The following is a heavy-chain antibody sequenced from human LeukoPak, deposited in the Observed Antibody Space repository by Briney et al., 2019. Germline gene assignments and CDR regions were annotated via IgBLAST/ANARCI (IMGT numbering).Heavy chain of an antibody. J-gene: IGHJ4*02. CDR1: GGSISSGGYS. Sequence: PSETLSLTCAVSGGSISSGGYSWSWIRQPPGKGLEWIGYIYHSGSTYYNPSLKSRVTISVDRSKNQFSLKLSSVTAADTAVYYCARAPNYYDSSGYYPEYVDYWGQGTLVTVSS. CDR3: ARAPNYYDSSGYYPEYVDY. D-gene: IGHD3-22*01. V-gene: IGHV4-30-2*01. CDR2: IYHSGST.